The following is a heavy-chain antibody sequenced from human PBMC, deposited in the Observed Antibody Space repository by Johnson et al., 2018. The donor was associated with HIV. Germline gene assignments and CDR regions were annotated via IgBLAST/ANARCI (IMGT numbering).Heavy chain of an antibody. CDR3: AREQELIGERAFDI. J-gene: IGHJ3*02. V-gene: IGHV3-7*01. D-gene: IGHD6-13*01. CDR1: GITFSNYW. CDR2: MKQDGSEQ. Sequence: VQLVESGGGLVQPGGSLRLSCVASGITFSNYWMSWVRQAPGKGLEWVANMKQDGSEQYYVDSVKGRFTISRDNAKNSLYLQMNSLRVEDTAVYYCAREQELIGERAFDIWGQGTMVTVSS.